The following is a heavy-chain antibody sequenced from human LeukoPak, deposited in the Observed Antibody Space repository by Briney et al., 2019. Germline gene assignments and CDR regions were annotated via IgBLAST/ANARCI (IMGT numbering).Heavy chain of an antibody. CDR2: ISSNGGST. CDR3: ARGLHSGIAAENFEY. CDR1: GFTFSSYA. Sequence: GGSLRLCCAGSGFTFSSYAIHWLRQAPGEGLEYVSSISSNGGSTHYANSVKGRFTISRDNSKNTLYLQMGSLRTEDMAVYYCARGLHSGIAAENFEYWGHGTLVTVSS. D-gene: IGHD6-25*01. V-gene: IGHV3-64*01. J-gene: IGHJ4*01.